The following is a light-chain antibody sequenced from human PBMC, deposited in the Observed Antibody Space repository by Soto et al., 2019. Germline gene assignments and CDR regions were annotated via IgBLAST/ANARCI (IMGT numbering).Light chain of an antibody. CDR2: DAS. V-gene: IGKV3-11*01. J-gene: IGKJ1*01. Sequence: EIVLTQSPATLSLSPGERATLSCMASQSVSSYLAWYQQKPGQAPRLLIYDASNRATGIPARFSGSGSGTDFTLTISSLEPEDFAVYYCQQRSNWTFGQGTKVEIK. CDR1: QSVSSY. CDR3: QQRSNWT.